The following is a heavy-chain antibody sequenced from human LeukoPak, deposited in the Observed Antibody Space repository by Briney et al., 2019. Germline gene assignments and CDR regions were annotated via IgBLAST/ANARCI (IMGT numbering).Heavy chain of an antibody. J-gene: IGHJ4*02. CDR1: GFTFSSYA. CDR3: ARDSVTYYYGSGSYSLGH. Sequence: GGSLRLSCAASGFTFSSYAMPWVRQAPGKGLEWVAVISYDGSNKYYADSVKGRFTISRDNSKNTLYLQMNSLRAEDTAVYYCARDSVTYYYGSGSYSLGHWGQGTLVTVSS. D-gene: IGHD3-10*01. CDR2: ISYDGSNK. V-gene: IGHV3-30-3*01.